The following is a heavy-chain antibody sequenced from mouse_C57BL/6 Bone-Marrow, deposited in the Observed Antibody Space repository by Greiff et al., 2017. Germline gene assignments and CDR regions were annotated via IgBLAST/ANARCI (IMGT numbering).Heavy chain of an antibody. Sequence: VQLQQSGAELARPGASVKLSCKASGYTFTSYGISWVKQRTGQGLEWIGEIYPRSGNTYYNEKFKGKATLTAAKSSSTAYMELRSLTSEDSAVYFCARVYYYGSSDYFDYWGQGTTLTVSS. CDR2: IYPRSGNT. D-gene: IGHD1-1*01. CDR3: ARVYYYGSSDYFDY. CDR1: GYTFTSYG. J-gene: IGHJ2*01. V-gene: IGHV1-81*01.